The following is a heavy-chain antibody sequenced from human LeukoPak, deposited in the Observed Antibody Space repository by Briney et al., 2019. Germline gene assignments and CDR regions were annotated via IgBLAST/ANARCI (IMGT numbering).Heavy chain of an antibody. CDR1: GFTFSSYW. Sequence: GVSLRLSCAASGFTFSSYWVSGVREAPGKGLEGVANIKQEGSQKYYVDAVRGRFTISRDDAKNSLSLQITSFREEDTVVYYCATDGRSYSSSWYFWFDPWGQGTLVPVSS. D-gene: IGHD6-13*01. J-gene: IGHJ5*02. V-gene: IGHV3-7*01. CDR2: IKQEGSQK. CDR3: ATDGRSYSSSWYFWFDP.